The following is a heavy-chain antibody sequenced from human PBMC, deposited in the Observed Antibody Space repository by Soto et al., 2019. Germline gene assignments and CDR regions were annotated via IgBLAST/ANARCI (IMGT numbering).Heavy chain of an antibody. CDR2: IYHSGST. CDR1: GGSISSGGYS. J-gene: IGHJ5*02. D-gene: IGHD5-12*01. CDR3: ARESGYRGYGWAWFDP. Sequence: SETLSLTCAVSGGSISSGGYSWSWIRQPPGKGLEWIGYIYHSGSTYYNPSLKSRVTISVDRSKNQFSLKLSSVTAADTAVYYCARESGYRGYGWAWFDPWGQGTLDTVSS. V-gene: IGHV4-30-2*01.